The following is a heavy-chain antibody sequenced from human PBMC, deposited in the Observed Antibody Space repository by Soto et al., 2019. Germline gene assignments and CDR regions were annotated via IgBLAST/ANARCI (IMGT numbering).Heavy chain of an antibody. D-gene: IGHD3-22*01. Sequence: GGSLRLSCSASGFTFSSYAMHWVRQAPGKGLEYVSAISSNGGSTYYADSVKGRFTISRDNSKNTLYLQMSSLRAEDTAVYYCVKSILLEGYYYDSSGYSPGDYWGQGTLVTVSS. V-gene: IGHV3-64D*08. CDR1: GFTFSSYA. J-gene: IGHJ4*02. CDR2: ISSNGGST. CDR3: VKSILLEGYYYDSSGYSPGDY.